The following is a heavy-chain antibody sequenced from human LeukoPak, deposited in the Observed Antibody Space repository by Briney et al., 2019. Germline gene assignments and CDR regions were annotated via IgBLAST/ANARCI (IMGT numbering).Heavy chain of an antibody. Sequence: PSETLSLTCTVSGGSISSSSYYWGWIRQPPGKGLEWIGSIYYSGSTYYNPSLKSRVTISVDTSKNQFSLKLSSVTAADTAVYYCARLVGSGSGSYLSKWGQGTLVTVSS. CDR1: GGSISSSSYY. V-gene: IGHV4-39*01. CDR2: IYYSGST. D-gene: IGHD3-10*01. CDR3: ARLVGSGSGSYLSK. J-gene: IGHJ4*02.